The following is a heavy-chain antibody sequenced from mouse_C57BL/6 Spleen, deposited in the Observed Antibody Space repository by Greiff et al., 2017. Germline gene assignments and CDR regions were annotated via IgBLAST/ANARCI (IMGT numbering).Heavy chain of an antibody. Sequence: EVQLQESGGGLVKPGGSLKLSCAASGFTFSSYTMSWVRQTPEKRLEWVATISGGGGNTYYPDSVKGRFTISRDNAKNTLYLQMSSLRSEDTALYYCARRDYSIYFDYWGQGTTLTVSS. D-gene: IGHD2-5*01. CDR2: ISGGGGNT. J-gene: IGHJ2*01. CDR3: ARRDYSIYFDY. CDR1: GFTFSSYT. V-gene: IGHV5-9*01.